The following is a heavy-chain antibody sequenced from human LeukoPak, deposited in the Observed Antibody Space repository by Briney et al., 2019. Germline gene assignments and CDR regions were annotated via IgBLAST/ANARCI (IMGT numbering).Heavy chain of an antibody. V-gene: IGHV3-21*01. Sequence: GGSLRLSCAASGFTFSSYGMHWVRQAPGKGLEWVASITSTSTYIYYADSVQGRFAVSRDNAKNSLYLQMNSLRAEDTAVFYCVRRGPNNSGLDYRGQGTLVTVSS. J-gene: IGHJ4*02. CDR2: ITSTSTYI. D-gene: IGHD5-12*01. CDR1: GFTFSSYG. CDR3: VRRGPNNSGLDY.